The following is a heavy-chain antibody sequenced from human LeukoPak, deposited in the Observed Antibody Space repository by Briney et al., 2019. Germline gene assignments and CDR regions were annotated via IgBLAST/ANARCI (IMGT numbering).Heavy chain of an antibody. CDR3: ARGYRDAFDI. CDR1: GFTFSSYE. J-gene: IGHJ3*02. D-gene: IGHD1-26*01. CDR2: ISYDGSNK. V-gene: IGHV3-30*04. Sequence: PGGSLRLSCAASGFTFSSYEMNWVRQAPGKGLEWVAFISYDGSNKNYADSVKGRFTISRDDSKNTLYLQMNSLRVEDTAVYYCARGYRDAFDIWGQGTMVTVSS.